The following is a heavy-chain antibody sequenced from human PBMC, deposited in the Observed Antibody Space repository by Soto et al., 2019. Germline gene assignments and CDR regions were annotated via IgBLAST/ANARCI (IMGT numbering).Heavy chain of an antibody. D-gene: IGHD2-15*01. CDR2: IYYSGST. J-gene: IGHJ3*02. CDR3: AGRKRYSDAFDI. V-gene: IGHV4-39*01. Sequence: SETLSLTCTVSGGSISSSSYYWGWIRQPPGKGLEWIGSIYYSGSTYYNPSLKSRVTISVDTSKNQFSLKLSSVTAADTAVYYCAGRKRYSDAFDIWGQGTMVTVSS. CDR1: GGSISSSSYY.